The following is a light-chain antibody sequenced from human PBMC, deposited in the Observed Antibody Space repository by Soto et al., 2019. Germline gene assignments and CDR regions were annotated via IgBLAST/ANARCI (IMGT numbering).Light chain of an antibody. CDR1: QSVGSSF. CDR3: QQYENSPLT. Sequence: EIVSTQSPDTLSLSPGERATLSCRASQSVGSSFLAWYQQKPGQAPRLLIYRTSTRATGIPDRFTGSGSGTDFTLTISRLEPEDFAVYYCQQYENSPLTFGGGTKVEIK. CDR2: RTS. J-gene: IGKJ4*01. V-gene: IGKV3-20*01.